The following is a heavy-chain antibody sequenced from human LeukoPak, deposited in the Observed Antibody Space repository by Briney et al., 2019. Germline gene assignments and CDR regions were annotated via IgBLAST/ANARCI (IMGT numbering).Heavy chain of an antibody. J-gene: IGHJ4*02. D-gene: IGHD6-13*01. CDR3: ARAAEYSSSWKTFVIDY. Sequence: SQTLSLTCTVSGGSISSGDYYWSWIRQPPGKGLEWIGYIYYSGSTYYNPSLKSRVTISVDTSKNQFSLKLSSVTAADTAVYYCARAAEYSSSWKTFVIDYWGQGTLVTVSS. CDR1: GGSISSGDYY. CDR2: IYYSGST. V-gene: IGHV4-30-4*01.